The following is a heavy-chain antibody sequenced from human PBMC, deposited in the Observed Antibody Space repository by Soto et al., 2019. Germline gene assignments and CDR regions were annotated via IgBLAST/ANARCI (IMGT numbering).Heavy chain of an antibody. CDR1: GGSITSYY. V-gene: IGHV4-59*01. CDR3: ARDPISARPFFDY. J-gene: IGHJ4*02. Sequence: QVQLQESGPGLVRPSETLSLTCTVSGGSITSYYWSWIRQPPGKGLEWIGDIHYSGSTNYNPSLKSRVTISTDTSKNQFSLNLSSVTAADTAVYYCARDPISARPFFDYWGQGTLGTVSA. CDR2: IHYSGST. D-gene: IGHD6-6*01.